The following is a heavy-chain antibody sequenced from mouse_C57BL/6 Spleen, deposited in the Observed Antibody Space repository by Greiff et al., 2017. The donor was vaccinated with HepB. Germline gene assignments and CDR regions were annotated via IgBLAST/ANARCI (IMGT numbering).Heavy chain of an antibody. J-gene: IGHJ4*01. CDR2: ISDGGSYT. V-gene: IGHV5-4*01. D-gene: IGHD1-3*01. CDR1: GFTFSSYA. CDR3: AREVGMDY. Sequence: EVQLVESGGGLVKPGGSLKLSCAASGFTFSSYAMSWVRQTPEKRLEWVATISDGGSYTYYPDNVKGRFTISRDNAKNNLYLQMSHLKSEDTAMYYCAREVGMDYWGQGTSVTVSS.